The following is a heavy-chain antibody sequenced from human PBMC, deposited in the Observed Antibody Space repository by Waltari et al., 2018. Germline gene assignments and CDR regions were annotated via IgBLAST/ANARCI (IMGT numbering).Heavy chain of an antibody. CDR2: IYWNDDK. V-gene: IGHV2-5*01. CDR3: AHRRLCFDY. Sequence: QITLKESGPTLVKPTQTLTLTCTFSGFSPSNSGVGVGWIRQPPGKALEWLALIYWNDDKRYSPSLKSRLTITKDTSKNQVVLTMTNMDPVDTATYYCAHRRLCFDYWGQGTLVTVSS. J-gene: IGHJ4*02. CDR1: GFSPSNSGVG.